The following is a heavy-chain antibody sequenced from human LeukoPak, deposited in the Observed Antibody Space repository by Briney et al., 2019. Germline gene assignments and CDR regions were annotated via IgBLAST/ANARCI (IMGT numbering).Heavy chain of an antibody. J-gene: IGHJ4*02. CDR2: ISPYNGNT. Sequence: ASLKVSCKTSGYTFTHYVISWVRQAPGQGLEWMGRISPYNGNTKYAQKLQGRVTMTTDTSTSTAYMELRSLRSDDTAVYYCARVGMWGYSNTIDYWGQGTLVTVSS. D-gene: IGHD4-11*01. CDR3: ARVGMWGYSNTIDY. CDR1: GYTFTHYV. V-gene: IGHV1-18*01.